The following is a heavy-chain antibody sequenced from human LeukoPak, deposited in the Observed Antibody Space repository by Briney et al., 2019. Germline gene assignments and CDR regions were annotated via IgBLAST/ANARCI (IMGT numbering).Heavy chain of an antibody. J-gene: IGHJ5*02. CDR3: AKDDLPIVATNWFDP. V-gene: IGHV3-23*01. CDR1: GFTFSGSD. CDR2: ISGSGRSS. D-gene: IGHD5-12*01. Sequence: GGSLRLSCAASGFTFSGSDMVWVRQAPGKGLEWVSAISGSGRSSYYADSVKGRSTFSRDNSKNTLYLQMNSLRAEDTAVYYCAKDDLPIVATNWFDPWGQGTLVTVSS.